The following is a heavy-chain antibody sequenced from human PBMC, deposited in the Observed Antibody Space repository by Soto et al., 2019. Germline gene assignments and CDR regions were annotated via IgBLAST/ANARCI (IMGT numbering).Heavy chain of an antibody. CDR2: IIYDGANK. V-gene: IGHV3-30-3*01. CDR1: GFAFSSNT. CDR3: ARVIGHAFDI. J-gene: IGHJ3*02. Sequence: QVQLVESGGGVVQPGRSLMLSCAASGFAFSSNTMHWLRQAPGKGLEWVAIIIYDGANKYYADSVKGRFTISRDNSKNTLYLQMNSLRAEDTAVYFCARVIGHAFDIWGQGTMVTVSS.